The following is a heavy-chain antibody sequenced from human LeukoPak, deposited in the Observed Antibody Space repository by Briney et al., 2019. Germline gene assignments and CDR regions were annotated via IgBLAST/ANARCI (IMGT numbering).Heavy chain of an antibody. CDR2: ISGSGDNT. J-gene: IGHJ6*04. D-gene: IGHD3-10*02. V-gene: IGHV3-23*01. CDR1: GFTFSNYA. Sequence: LSGGSLRLSCAASGFTFSNYAMSWVRQAPGKGLEWVSAISGSGDNTYYADSVKGRFTVSRDNSKNTLYVQMKSLRAEDTAVYYCAELGITMIGGVWGKGTTVTISS. CDR3: AELGITMIGGV.